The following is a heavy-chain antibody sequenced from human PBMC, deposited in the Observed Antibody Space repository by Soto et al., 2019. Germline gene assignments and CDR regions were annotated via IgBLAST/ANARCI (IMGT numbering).Heavy chain of an antibody. Sequence: GESLKISCKGSGYSLTSYWIGRVRQMPGKGQEWMGRIDLSESYTTYNPSFQGHVTFSADKSITTAYLQWRSLEASDTAIYYCATQGLTTYYFGYWGQGTLVTVSS. CDR2: IDLSESYT. CDR1: GYSLTSYW. V-gene: IGHV5-10-1*01. J-gene: IGHJ4*02. CDR3: ATQGLTTYYFGY.